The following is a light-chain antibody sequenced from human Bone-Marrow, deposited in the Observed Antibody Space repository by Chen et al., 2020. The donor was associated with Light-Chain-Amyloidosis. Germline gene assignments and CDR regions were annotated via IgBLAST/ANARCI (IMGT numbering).Light chain of an antibody. CDR3: QVWDRSSDRPV. Sequence: SYVLTQPYSVSVAPGQTATIACGGNNIGSTSVHWYQQTPGQAPLLVVYADSDRPSGITERLSGSNSGNTATLTISRVEARDEADYYWQVWDRSSDRPVFGGGTKLTVL. CDR2: ADS. J-gene: IGLJ3*02. CDR1: NIGSTS. V-gene: IGLV3-21*02.